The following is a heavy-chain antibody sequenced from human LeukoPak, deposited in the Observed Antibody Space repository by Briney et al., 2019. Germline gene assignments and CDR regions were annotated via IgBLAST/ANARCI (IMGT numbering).Heavy chain of an antibody. J-gene: IGHJ4*02. CDR1: GYSISSGYY. Sequence: PSETLSLTCAVSGYSISSGYYWDWIRQPPGKGLEWIGSIYHSGSTYYNPSLKSRVTISVDTSKNQFSLKLSSVTAADTAVYYCASSGSYAGPDYWGQGTLLTVSS. CDR3: ASSGSYAGPDY. V-gene: IGHV4-38-2*01. CDR2: IYHSGST. D-gene: IGHD1-26*01.